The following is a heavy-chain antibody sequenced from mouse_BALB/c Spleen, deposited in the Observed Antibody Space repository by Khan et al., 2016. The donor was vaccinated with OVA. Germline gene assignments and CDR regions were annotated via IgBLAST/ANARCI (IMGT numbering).Heavy chain of an antibody. J-gene: IGHJ4*01. V-gene: IGHV9-3-1*01. Sequence: QIQLVQSGPELKKPGETVKISCKSSGHTFTKYGMNWVKQAPGKGLKWMGWINPYTGEPTYADDFNGRFAFSLEASASTAYLQINNLKTEDTATYFYARPSYFSCVTENWGQGTSVIVSS. CDR1: GHTFTKYG. CDR2: INPYTGEP. D-gene: IGHD2-10*01. CDR3: ARPSYFSCVTEN.